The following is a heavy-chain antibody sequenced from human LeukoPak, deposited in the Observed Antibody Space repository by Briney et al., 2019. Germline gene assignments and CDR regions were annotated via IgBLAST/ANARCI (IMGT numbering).Heavy chain of an antibody. CDR3: ARDLGVPAADFYHCYMDL. J-gene: IGHJ6*03. D-gene: IGHD2-2*01. CDR1: GFTFSSYA. CDR2: ISYDGSNK. Sequence: GGSLRLSCAASGFTFSSYAVHWVSQAPGKGLECVAVISYDGSNKYYADSVKGRFTISRDNSKNTLYLQMNSLRAEDTAVYYCARDLGVPAADFYHCYMDLWGKGTTVTVSS. V-gene: IGHV3-30*07.